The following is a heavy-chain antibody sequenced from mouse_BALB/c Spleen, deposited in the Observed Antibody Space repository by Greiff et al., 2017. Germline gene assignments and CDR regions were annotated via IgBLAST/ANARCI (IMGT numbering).Heavy chain of an antibody. CDR2: ISYSGST. Sequence: EVQLVESGPGLVKPSQSLSLTCTVTGYSITSDYAWNWIRQFPGNKLEWMGYISYSGSTSYNPSLKSRISITRDTSKNQFFLQLNSVTTEDTATYYCARWGPYAMDYWGQGTSVTVSS. CDR1: GYSITSDYA. CDR3: ARWGPYAMDY. D-gene: IGHD3-3*01. V-gene: IGHV3-2*02. J-gene: IGHJ4*01.